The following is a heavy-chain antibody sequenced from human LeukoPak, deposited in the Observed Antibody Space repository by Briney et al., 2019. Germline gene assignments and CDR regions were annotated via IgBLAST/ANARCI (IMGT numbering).Heavy chain of an antibody. CDR2: ISSSSSYI. Sequence: PGGSLRLSCAASGFTFRSYSMNWVRQAPGKGLEWVSSISSSSSYIYYADSVKGRFTISRDNAKNSLYLQMNSLRAEDTAVYYCARDPTYYYDSSGSIPWYYFDYWGQGTLVTVSS. V-gene: IGHV3-21*01. J-gene: IGHJ4*02. CDR3: ARDPTYYYDSSGSIPWYYFDY. D-gene: IGHD3-22*01. CDR1: GFTFRSYS.